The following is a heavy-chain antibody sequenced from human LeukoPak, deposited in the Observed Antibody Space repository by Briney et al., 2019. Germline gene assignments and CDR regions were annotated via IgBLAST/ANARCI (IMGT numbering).Heavy chain of an antibody. CDR2: ISSSGSTI. CDR3: ARDLGYSSGPNY. J-gene: IGHJ4*02. Sequence: GGSLRLSCAASGFTFSSYEMNWVRQAPGKGLEWVSYISSSGSTIYYADSVKGRFTISRDNAKNSLYLQMNSLRAEDTAVYYCARDLGYSSGPNYWGQGTRVTVSS. CDR1: GFTFSSYE. V-gene: IGHV3-48*03. D-gene: IGHD6-19*01.